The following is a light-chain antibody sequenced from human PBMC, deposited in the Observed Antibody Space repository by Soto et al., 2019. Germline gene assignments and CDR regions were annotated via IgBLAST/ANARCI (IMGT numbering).Light chain of an antibody. CDR3: AGWDDTVNGLV. J-gene: IGLJ2*01. V-gene: IGLV1-47*01. CDR2: RAD. Sequence: QSVLTQSPSASGTPGQRATISCSGSTANIGSNYVYWYQQFPGTPPRLLIYRADQQPSGVPDRFSGSKSGNSASLVISGLRSVDEAAYYSAGWDDTVNGLVFGGGTKLTVL. CDR1: TANIGSNY.